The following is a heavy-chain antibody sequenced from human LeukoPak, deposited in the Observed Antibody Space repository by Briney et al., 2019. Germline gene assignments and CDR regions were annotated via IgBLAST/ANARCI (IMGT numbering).Heavy chain of an antibody. J-gene: IGHJ4*02. V-gene: IGHV4-38-2*01. D-gene: IGHD2-2*01. CDR3: ARVASSILGYASFDF. Sequence: SETLSLTCAASGFSISNSNYWGWIQQPPGQALEWIAGMHHGGSTFYNASLQSRVTISMYTSKNQFSLNLNYVTAADPAVYYCARVASSILGYASFDFWGQGTLVTVSS. CDR1: GFSISNSNY. CDR2: MHHGGST.